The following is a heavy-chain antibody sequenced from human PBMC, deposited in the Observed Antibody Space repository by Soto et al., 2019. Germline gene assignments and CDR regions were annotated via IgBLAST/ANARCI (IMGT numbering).Heavy chain of an antibody. CDR2: IGGSGGST. D-gene: IGHD2-8*01. Sequence: PGGSLRLSCAASGFTFSSYAMSWVRQAPWKGLEWVSAIGGSGGSTYYADSVKGRFTISRDNSKNTLYLQMNSLRAEDTAVYYCAKSTSNSRYAVSDYWGQGTLVTVSS. V-gene: IGHV3-23*01. CDR3: AKSTSNSRYAVSDY. J-gene: IGHJ4*02. CDR1: GFTFSSYA.